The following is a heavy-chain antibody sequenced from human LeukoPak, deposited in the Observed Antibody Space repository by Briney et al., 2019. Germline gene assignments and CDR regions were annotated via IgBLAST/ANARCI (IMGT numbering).Heavy chain of an antibody. V-gene: IGHV4-59*01. CDR3: ARVRRVQWLVHFDY. CDR2: IYYSGST. D-gene: IGHD6-19*01. J-gene: IGHJ4*02. CDR1: GGSISSYY. Sequence: SETLSLTCTVSGGSISSYYWSWIRQPPGKGLEWIGYIYYSGSTNYNPSLKSRVTISVDTSKNQFSLKLSSVTAADTAVYYCARVRRVQWLVHFDYWGQGTLVTVSS.